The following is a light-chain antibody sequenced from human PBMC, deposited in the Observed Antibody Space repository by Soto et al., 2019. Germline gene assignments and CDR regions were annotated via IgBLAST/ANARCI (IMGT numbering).Light chain of an antibody. V-gene: IGKV2-28*01. Sequence: DIVMTQSPLSLPVTPGEPASISCRSSQSLLHSNGYNYLDWYLQKPVQSPQLLIYLGSNRASGVPDRFSGSGSGTSFTLKISRVEAEDVGVYYYMEAVHPPFDFGPGTKVDI. J-gene: IGKJ3*01. CDR1: QSLLHSNGYNY. CDR3: MEAVHPPFD. CDR2: LGS.